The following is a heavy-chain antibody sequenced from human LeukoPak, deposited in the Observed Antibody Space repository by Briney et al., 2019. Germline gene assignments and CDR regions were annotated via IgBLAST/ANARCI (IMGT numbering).Heavy chain of an antibody. CDR3: AKDLGVGVTKNDAFDI. CDR2: ISGSGGST. D-gene: IGHD1-26*01. CDR1: GFTFSSYA. Sequence: SGGSLRLSCAASGFTFSSYAMSWVRQAPGKGLGWVSAISGSGGSTYYADSVKGRFTISRDNSKNTLYLQMNSLRAEDTAVYYCAKDLGVGVTKNDAFDIWGQGTMVTVSS. J-gene: IGHJ3*02. V-gene: IGHV3-23*01.